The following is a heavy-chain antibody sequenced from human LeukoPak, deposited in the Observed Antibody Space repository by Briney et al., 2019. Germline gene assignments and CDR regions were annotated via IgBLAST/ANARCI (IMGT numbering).Heavy chain of an antibody. J-gene: IGHJ4*02. CDR1: GFTFSNYG. CDR3: ARDPGVRWLVGFDY. Sequence: GRSLRLCCAASGFTFSNYGMHWVRQAPDKGLEWVAVIWYDGSNKYYGDSVKGRFTISRDNSKNTLYLQMDSLRAEDTAVYYCARDPGVRWLVGFDYWGQGTLVTVSS. CDR2: IWYDGSNK. D-gene: IGHD6-19*01. V-gene: IGHV3-33*01.